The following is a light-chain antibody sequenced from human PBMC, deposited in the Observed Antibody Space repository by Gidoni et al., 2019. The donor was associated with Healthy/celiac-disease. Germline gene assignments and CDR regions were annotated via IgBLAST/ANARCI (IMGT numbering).Light chain of an antibody. CDR2: GAC. Sequence: DIVLTQSPGALSLSPGERATLSCRASQSVSSTYLTWYQQKPGQAPRLLIDGACSRATGIPERFSGSGSGTDFTLIISRLVSEYFAAYYCPQYGSSPTFGQGTKVEI. CDR3: PQYGSSPT. CDR1: QSVSSTY. V-gene: IGKV3-20*01. J-gene: IGKJ1*01.